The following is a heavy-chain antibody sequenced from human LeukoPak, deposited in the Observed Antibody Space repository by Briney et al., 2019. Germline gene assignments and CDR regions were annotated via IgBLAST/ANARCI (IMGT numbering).Heavy chain of an antibody. V-gene: IGHV3-21*01. J-gene: IGHJ4*02. Sequence: GGSLRLSCAASGFTFSSYSMNWVRQAPGKGLEWVSSISSSSSYIYYADSVKGRFTISRDNAKNSLYLQMNSLRAEDTAVYYCARAVVWQSPDDFDYWGQGTLVTVSS. CDR1: GFTFSSYS. CDR2: ISSSSSYI. D-gene: IGHD2-8*02. CDR3: ARAVVWQSPDDFDY.